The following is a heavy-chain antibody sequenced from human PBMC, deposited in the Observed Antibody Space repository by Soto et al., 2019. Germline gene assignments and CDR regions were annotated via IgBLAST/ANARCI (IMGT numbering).Heavy chain of an antibody. Sequence: PGGSLRLSCAASGFTCSSYAMSWVRQAPGKGLEWVSAISGSGGSTYYADSVKGRFTISRDNSKNTLYLQMNSLRAEDTAVYYCAKALWFGESYHDYWGQGTLVTVSS. J-gene: IGHJ4*02. CDR1: GFTCSSYA. D-gene: IGHD3-10*01. V-gene: IGHV3-23*01. CDR2: ISGSGGST. CDR3: AKALWFGESYHDY.